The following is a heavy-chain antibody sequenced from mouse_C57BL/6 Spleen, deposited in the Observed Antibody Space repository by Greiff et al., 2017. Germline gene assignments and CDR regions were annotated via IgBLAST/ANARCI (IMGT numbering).Heavy chain of an antibody. J-gene: IGHJ3*01. V-gene: IGHV1-18*01. D-gene: IGHD4-1*01. CDR2: INPNNGGT. CDR1: GYTFTDYN. CDR3: ARRGFWDVGFAY. Sequence: VQLQQSGPELVKPGASVKISCKASGYTFTDYNMDWVKQSHGKSLEWIGEINPNNGGTIYNQKFKGKATLTVDKSSSTAYMELRSLTSEDTAVYYCARRGFWDVGFAYWGQGTLVTVSA.